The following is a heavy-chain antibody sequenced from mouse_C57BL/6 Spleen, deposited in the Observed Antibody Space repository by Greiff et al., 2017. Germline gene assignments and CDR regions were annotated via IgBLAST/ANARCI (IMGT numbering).Heavy chain of an antibody. CDR2: ISDGGSYT. D-gene: IGHD2-3*01. Sequence: EVKVEESGGGLVKPGGSLKLSCAASGFTFSSYAMSWVRQTPEKRLEWVATISDGGSYTYYPDNVKGRFTISRDNAKNNLYLQMSHLKSEDTAMYYCAREDYDGYSWYFDVWGTGTTVTVSS. J-gene: IGHJ1*03. CDR1: GFTFSSYA. CDR3: AREDYDGYSWYFDV. V-gene: IGHV5-4*01.